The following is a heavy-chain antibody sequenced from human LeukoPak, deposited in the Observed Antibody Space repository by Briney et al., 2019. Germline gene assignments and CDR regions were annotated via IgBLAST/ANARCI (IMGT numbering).Heavy chain of an antibody. V-gene: IGHV4-59*01. CDR3: ARVSQDYYGRSGYYYFDF. J-gene: IGHJ4*02. CDR1: GGSMNPYF. Sequence: SETLSLTCTLSGGSMNPYFWSWIRQPPGKGLEWIGYIYYSGGTSYNASLKSRVTISVDTSKSQFSLRLSSVTAADTAVYYCARVSQDYYGRSGYYYFDFWGLGTLVTVSS. D-gene: IGHD3-22*01. CDR2: IYYSGGT.